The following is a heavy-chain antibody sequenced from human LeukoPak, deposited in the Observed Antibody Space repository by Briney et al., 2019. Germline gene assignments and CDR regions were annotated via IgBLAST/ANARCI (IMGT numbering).Heavy chain of an antibody. CDR1: GYSFTTYW. CDR2: IYPGDSDT. J-gene: IGHJ1*01. Sequence: GESLKISCQVSGYSFTTYWIGWVRQKPGKGLEWMGIIYPGDSDTRYSPSFEGQVIISTDNSINTAYLQWRSLKASDTAMYYCARSGDHDYGDPGRYFQHWGQGTLVTVSS. CDR3: ARSGDHDYGDPGRYFQH. V-gene: IGHV5-51*01. D-gene: IGHD4-17*01.